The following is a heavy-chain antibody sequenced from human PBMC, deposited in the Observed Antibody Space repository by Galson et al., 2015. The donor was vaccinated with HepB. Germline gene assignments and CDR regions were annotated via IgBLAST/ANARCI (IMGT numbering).Heavy chain of an antibody. CDR1: GFTFSGYA. V-gene: IGHV3-30*04. J-gene: IGHJ4*02. CDR3: ASHIY. CDR2: ISNDGSNR. Sequence: SLRLSCAASGFTFSGYAMHWVRQAPGKGLEWVAVISNDGSNRHYADSVKGRFTISRDNSKNTLYMQMNSLRAEDTAVYYCASHIYWGQGTLVTVSS.